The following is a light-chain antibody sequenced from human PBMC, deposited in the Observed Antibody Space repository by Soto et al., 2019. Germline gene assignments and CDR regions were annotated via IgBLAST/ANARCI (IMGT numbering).Light chain of an antibody. CDR2: DAS. Sequence: EIVMTHSPATLSVSPWEIATLSCRASQSISRTLAWYQQKSGQPPRLLIYDASTRATGFPARFSGSGSGTEFTLTISSLQSEDFAVYYCQQYNNWPLTFGGGTKVDIK. J-gene: IGKJ4*01. CDR1: QSISRT. V-gene: IGKV3D-15*01. CDR3: QQYNNWPLT.